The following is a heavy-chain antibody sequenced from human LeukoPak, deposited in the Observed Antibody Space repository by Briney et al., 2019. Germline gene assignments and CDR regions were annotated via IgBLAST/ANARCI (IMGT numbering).Heavy chain of an antibody. CDR3: ARGFYQLLDY. CDR2: IYHSEST. J-gene: IGHJ4*02. D-gene: IGHD2-2*01. Sequence: RASQTLSLTCTVSGDSISSGGYYWSWIRQPPGKGLEWIGYIYHSESTYYNPSLKSRVTISVDRSKNQFSLKLSSVTAADTAVYYCARGFYQLLDYWGQGTLVTVSS. V-gene: IGHV4-30-2*01. CDR1: GDSISSGGYY.